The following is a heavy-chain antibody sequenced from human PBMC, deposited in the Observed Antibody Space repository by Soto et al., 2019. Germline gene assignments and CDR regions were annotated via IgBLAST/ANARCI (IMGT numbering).Heavy chain of an antibody. Sequence: QVQLVESGGGVVQPWRSLRLSCAASGFTCSSYAMHWVRQAPGKGLEWVAVISYDGSNKYYADSVKGRFTSSRDNSKNTLYLQMNSLRAADTAVYYCARDPEGYGMDVWGQGTTVTVSS. J-gene: IGHJ6*02. CDR3: ARDPEGYGMDV. CDR1: GFTCSSYA. V-gene: IGHV3-30-3*01. CDR2: ISYDGSNK.